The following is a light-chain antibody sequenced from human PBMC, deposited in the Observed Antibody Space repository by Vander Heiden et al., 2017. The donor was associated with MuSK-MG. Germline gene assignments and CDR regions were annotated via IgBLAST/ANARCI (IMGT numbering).Light chain of an antibody. CDR1: NIGSKS. V-gene: IGLV3-21*02. Sequence: SYVLTQPPSVSVAPGQTARITCGGNNIGSKSVHWYQQKPGQAPVLVVYDDSDRPSGIPERFSGSNSGNTATPTISRVEAGDEADDYCQVWDNSSDHLWVFGTGTKVTVL. J-gene: IGLJ1*01. CDR2: DDS. CDR3: QVWDNSSDHLWV.